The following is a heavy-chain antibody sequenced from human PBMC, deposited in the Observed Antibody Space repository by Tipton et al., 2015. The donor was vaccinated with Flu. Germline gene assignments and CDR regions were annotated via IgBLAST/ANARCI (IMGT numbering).Heavy chain of an antibody. Sequence: TLSLTCTVSGGPISSGGDYWSWIRQHPGKGLEWIGHIYCIGTTYYNPSLKSRITISVDTSKNQFSLKLSSVTTADTAVYYCARMEWTVTTPRYFDLWGRGTLVTVSS. V-gene: IGHV4-31*03. D-gene: IGHD4-17*01. J-gene: IGHJ2*01. CDR2: IYCIGTT. CDR1: GGPISSGGDY. CDR3: ARMEWTVTTPRYFDL.